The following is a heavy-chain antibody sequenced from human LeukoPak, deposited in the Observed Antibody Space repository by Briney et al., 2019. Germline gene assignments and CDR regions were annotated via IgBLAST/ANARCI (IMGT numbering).Heavy chain of an antibody. V-gene: IGHV3-30*02. D-gene: IGHD1-26*01. CDR2: IRYDGSNK. Sequence: GGSLRLSCAASGFTFSSYGMHWVRQAPGKGLEWVAFIRYDGSNKYYADSVKGRFTISRGNSKNTLYLQMNSLRAEDTAVYYCANSGGSYGHDAFDIWGQGTMVTVSS. CDR1: GFTFSSYG. J-gene: IGHJ3*02. CDR3: ANSGGSYGHDAFDI.